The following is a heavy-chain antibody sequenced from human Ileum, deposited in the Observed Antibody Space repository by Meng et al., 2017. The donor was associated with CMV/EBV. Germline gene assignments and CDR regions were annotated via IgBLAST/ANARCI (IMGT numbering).Heavy chain of an antibody. J-gene: IGHJ4*02. Sequence: TSYWIAWVRQMPGKGLEWMGTIYPGDYDIRYSPLFQGQVTISIDNSITTAYVQWTSLKASDSAMYYCARGNWYYSDVLTGYFPNYFDYWGQGSLVTVSS. CDR3: ARGNWYYSDVLTGYFPNYFDY. V-gene: IGHV5-51*01. CDR2: IYPGDYDI. CDR1: TSYW. D-gene: IGHD3-9*01.